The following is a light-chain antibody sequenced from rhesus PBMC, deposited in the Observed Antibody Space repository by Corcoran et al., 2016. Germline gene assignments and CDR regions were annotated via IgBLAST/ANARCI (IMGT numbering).Light chain of an antibody. V-gene: IGKV1-28*03. CDR2: DAS. CDR3: LQYNSYPFS. CDR1: QGISSY. Sequence: DIQMTQSPSSLSASVGDSVTITCRASQGISSYLNWFQQQLGKAPKFLIYDASSLESGVPSRLSGSGSGTDFTLTISSLQPEDFAAYYCLQYNSYPFSFGQGTKVEIK. J-gene: IGKJ2*01.